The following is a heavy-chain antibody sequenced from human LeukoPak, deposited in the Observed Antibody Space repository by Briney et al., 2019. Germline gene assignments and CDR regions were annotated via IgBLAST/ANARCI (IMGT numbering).Heavy chain of an antibody. Sequence: GGSLRLSCAASGFTFSDHYMDWVRQAPGKGLEWVSSISSSSSYIYYADSVKGRFTISRDNAKNSLYLQMNSLRAEDTAVYYCARAGIAVAGTFDYWGQGTLVTVSS. CDR1: GFTFSDHY. J-gene: IGHJ4*02. CDR3: ARAGIAVAGTFDY. V-gene: IGHV3-21*01. CDR2: ISSSSSYI. D-gene: IGHD6-19*01.